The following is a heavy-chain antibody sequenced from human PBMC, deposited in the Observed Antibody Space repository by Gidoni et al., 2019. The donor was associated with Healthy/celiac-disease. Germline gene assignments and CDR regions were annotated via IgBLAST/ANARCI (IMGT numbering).Heavy chain of an antibody. D-gene: IGHD3-22*01. J-gene: IGHJ6*02. V-gene: IGHV5-51*01. CDR2: IYPGDSET. Sequence: EVQLVQSGAEVKKPGESLKISCKGSGYSFTSYWIGWVRQMPGKGLEWMGIIYPGDSETGYSPSFQGQVTISADKSISTAYLHGSSLEASDTAMYYCARQPGGAGGAGDDSSGYYYGMDVWGQGTTVTVSS. CDR1: GYSFTSYW. CDR3: ARQPGGAGGAGDDSSGYYYGMDV.